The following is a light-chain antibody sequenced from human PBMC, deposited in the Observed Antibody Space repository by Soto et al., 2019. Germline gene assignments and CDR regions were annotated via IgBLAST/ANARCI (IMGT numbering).Light chain of an antibody. CDR1: RSISSD. Sequence: EIVMTQSPATLSVSPGERATLSCRASRSISSDLAWYQQKPGQAPRLLIYGASTRATGIPARFSGSGSGTEFTPAISSLQSEDFALYYCQQYNNWPPLTFGGGTKVEIK. CDR3: QQYNNWPPLT. V-gene: IGKV3-15*01. CDR2: GAS. J-gene: IGKJ4*01.